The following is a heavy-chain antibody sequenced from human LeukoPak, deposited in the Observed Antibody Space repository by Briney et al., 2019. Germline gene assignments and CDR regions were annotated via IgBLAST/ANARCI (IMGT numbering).Heavy chain of an antibody. CDR3: AREAYGDYHFDY. CDR1: GFTFDDYA. D-gene: IGHD4-17*01. J-gene: IGHJ4*02. Sequence: GRSLRLSCAASGFTFDDYAMRWVRQAPGEGLEWVSGISWNSGSIGYADSVKGRFTISRDSSKSTLYLQMNSLRPEDTAVYYCAREAYGDYHFDYWGQGTLVTISS. CDR2: ISWNSGSI. V-gene: IGHV3-9*01.